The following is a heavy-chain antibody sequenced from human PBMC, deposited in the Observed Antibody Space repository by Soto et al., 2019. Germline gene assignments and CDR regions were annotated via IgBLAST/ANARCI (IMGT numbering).Heavy chain of an antibody. Sequence: QVQLVQSGAEVKKPGASVKVSCKASGYTFTSYYMHWVRQAPGQGLEWMGIINPNGGSTSYAKKFQGRVNMTRDTSTSTVYMELSSLRSEDTAVYYCARTDMTTVTYNWFDPWGQGTLVTVSS. V-gene: IGHV1-46*03. CDR3: ARTDMTTVTYNWFDP. CDR1: GYTFTSYY. CDR2: INPNGGST. D-gene: IGHD4-17*01. J-gene: IGHJ5*02.